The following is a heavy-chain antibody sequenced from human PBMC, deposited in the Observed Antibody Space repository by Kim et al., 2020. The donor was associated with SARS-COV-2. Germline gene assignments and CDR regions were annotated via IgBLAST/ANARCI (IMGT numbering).Heavy chain of an antibody. CDR1: GFTFSSYE. CDR3: ARDHYDFWSGYYSCYYYGIDV. CDR2: ISSSGSTI. V-gene: IGHV3-48*03. J-gene: IGHJ6*02. D-gene: IGHD3-3*01. Sequence: GGSLRLSCAASGFTFSSYEMNWVRQAPGKGLEWVSYISSSGSTIYYADSVKGRFTISRDNAKNSLYLQMNSLRAEDTAVYYCARDHYDFWSGYYSCYYYGIDVWGQGTPVTVSS.